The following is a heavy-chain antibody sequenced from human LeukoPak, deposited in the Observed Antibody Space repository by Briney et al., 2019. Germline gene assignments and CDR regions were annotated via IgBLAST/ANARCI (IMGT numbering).Heavy chain of an antibody. Sequence: ASVKVSCKASGYTFTSYDINWVRQATGQGLEWMGWMNPNSGNTGYAQKFQGRVTMTRYTSISTAYMELSSLRSEDTAVYYCARSYGSGSYYGGAVDYWGQGTLVTISS. CDR1: GYTFTSYD. D-gene: IGHD3-10*01. V-gene: IGHV1-8*01. CDR3: ARSYGSGSYYGGAVDY. J-gene: IGHJ4*02. CDR2: MNPNSGNT.